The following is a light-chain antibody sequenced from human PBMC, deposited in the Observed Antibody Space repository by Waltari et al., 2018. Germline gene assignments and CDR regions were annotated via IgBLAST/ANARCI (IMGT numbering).Light chain of an antibody. J-gene: IGKJ1*01. CDR1: QTIGTS. CDR2: RAS. Sequence: EMVVTQSPATLSLSPGERATLSCRTSQTIGTSLAWSQQRPGQAPRLLIYRASTRATGIPDRFSGSGSESEFTLTISSLQSEDVALYYCQQYNNWPPGTFGQGTKVEI. CDR3: QQYNNWPPGT. V-gene: IGKV3-15*01.